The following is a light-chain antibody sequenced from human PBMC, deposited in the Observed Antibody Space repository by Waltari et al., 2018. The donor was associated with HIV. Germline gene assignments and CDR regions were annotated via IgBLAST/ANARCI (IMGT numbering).Light chain of an antibody. V-gene: IGLV2-11*01. CDR2: DVS. Sequence: QSALTQPRSVSGSPGQSVAISCTGTSSDVGCYNYVSWYQQHPGKAPKLMIYDVSKRPSGVPDRFSGSKSGNTASLTIAGLQAEDEADYYCCSYAGRYTYVFGTGTKVTVL. J-gene: IGLJ1*01. CDR1: SSDVGCYNY. CDR3: CSYAGRYTYV.